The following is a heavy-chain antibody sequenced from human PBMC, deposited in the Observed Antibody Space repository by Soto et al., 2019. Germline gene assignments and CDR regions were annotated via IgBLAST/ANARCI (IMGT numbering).Heavy chain of an antibody. D-gene: IGHD4-4*01. CDR1: GDTFRSNG. CDR3: ARDGGVTGMTKVLDS. CDR2: IIPIYGTV. J-gene: IGHJ5*01. Sequence: QVQLVQSGTEVTKPGSSVQVSCKVSGDTFRSNGISWVRHVAGQGLDWMGGIIPIYGTVNYALKFLGRVTITADKSTSTDYMELSGLRPEDTGVYYCARDGGVTGMTKVLDSWGQGTVVTVSP. V-gene: IGHV1-69*14.